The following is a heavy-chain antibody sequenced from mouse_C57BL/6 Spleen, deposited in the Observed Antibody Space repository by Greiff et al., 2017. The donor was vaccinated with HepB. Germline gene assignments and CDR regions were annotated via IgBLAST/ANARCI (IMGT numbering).Heavy chain of an antibody. V-gene: IGHV2-4*01. CDR2: IWSGGST. CDR3: ASPYYGSSYGYFDV. J-gene: IGHJ1*03. Sequence: QVQLKESGPGLVQPSQSLSITCTVSGFSLTSYGVHWVRQPPGKGLEWLGVIWSGGSTDYNAAFISRLSISKDNSKSQVFFKMNSLQADDTAIYYCASPYYGSSYGYFDVWGTGTTVTVSS. D-gene: IGHD1-1*01. CDR1: GFSLTSYG.